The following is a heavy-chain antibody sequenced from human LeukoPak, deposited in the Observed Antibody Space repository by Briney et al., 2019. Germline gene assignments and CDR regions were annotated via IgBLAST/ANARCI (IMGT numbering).Heavy chain of an antibody. J-gene: IGHJ3*02. D-gene: IGHD3-22*01. CDR1: GFTFSDSA. Sequence: PGGSLRLSCAASGFTFSDSAVHWVRKASGKGLEWVGRIRSKAKSYATAYAASVKGRFTISRDDSETTAYLQMNSLKTEDTAVYYCTHYYDGSGYYGAFDSWGQGTMVTVSS. CDR2: IRSKAKSYAT. CDR3: THYYDGSGYYGAFDS. V-gene: IGHV3-73*01.